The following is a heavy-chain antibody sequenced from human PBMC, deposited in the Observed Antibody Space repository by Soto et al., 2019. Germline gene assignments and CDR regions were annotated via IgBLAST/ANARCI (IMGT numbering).Heavy chain of an antibody. D-gene: IGHD2-21*01. J-gene: IGHJ6*03. Sequence: SETLSLTCAVYGGSLSGNYWGWIRQPPGKGLEWIGETHHSGSTAYNPSLKSRVTISVDTSKNQFSLKLSSVTAADTAVYYCARQHVRYYYYYMDVWGKGTTVTVSS. CDR3: ARQHVRYYYYYMDV. V-gene: IGHV4-34*01. CDR1: GGSLSGNY. CDR2: THHSGST.